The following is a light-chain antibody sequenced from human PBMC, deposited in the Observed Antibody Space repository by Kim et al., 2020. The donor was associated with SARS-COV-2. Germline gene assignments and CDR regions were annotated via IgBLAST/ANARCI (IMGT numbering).Light chain of an antibody. Sequence: DIHMTQSPSSLSASVGDRVTITCRASQVITNSVAWDQQKPGKAPKLLLYLASTLESGVPSRVTGSGSGTDYTLTISSLQPEDVATYYCQHYFNIPYTFGQGTKLEI. CDR3: QHYFNIPYT. CDR2: LAS. CDR1: QVITNS. J-gene: IGKJ2*01. V-gene: IGKV1-NL1*01.